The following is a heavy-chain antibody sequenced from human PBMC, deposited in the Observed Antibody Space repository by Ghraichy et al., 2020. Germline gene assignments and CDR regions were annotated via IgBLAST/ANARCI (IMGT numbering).Heavy chain of an antibody. Sequence: GGSLRLSCAASGFTFSSYAMSWVRQAPGKGLEWVSVISGSGDSTKYADSVKGRFTISRDNSKKTLYLQMSSLRAEDMAIYYCAKTVIASSGSYYPFDYWGQGTLVTVSS. CDR2: ISGSGDST. J-gene: IGHJ4*02. CDR1: GFTFSSYA. CDR3: AKTVIASSGSYYPFDY. V-gene: IGHV3-23*01. D-gene: IGHD1-26*01.